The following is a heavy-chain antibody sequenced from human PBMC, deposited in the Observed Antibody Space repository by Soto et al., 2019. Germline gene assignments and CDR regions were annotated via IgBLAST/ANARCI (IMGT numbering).Heavy chain of an antibody. V-gene: IGHV3-21*01. CDR1: GFTFSSYS. Sequence: GGSLRLSCAASGFTFSSYSMNWVRQAPGKGLEWVSSISSSRGYTSYADSVKGRFTISRDNAKNSLYLQIDSLRAEDTAVYYCARGRSLNTNMDYWGQGALVTVS. D-gene: IGHD2-15*01. CDR2: ISSSRGYT. J-gene: IGHJ4*02. CDR3: ARGRSLNTNMDY.